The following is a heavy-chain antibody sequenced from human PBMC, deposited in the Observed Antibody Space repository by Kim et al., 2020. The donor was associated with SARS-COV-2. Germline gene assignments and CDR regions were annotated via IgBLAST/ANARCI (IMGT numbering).Heavy chain of an antibody. J-gene: IGHJ5*02. Sequence: SETLSLTCTVSGGSISSYYWSWIRQPPGKGLEWIGYIYYSGSTNYNPSLKSRVTISVDTSKNQFSLKLSSVTAADTAVYYCAREHWEGWFDPWGQGTLVTVSS. CDR3: AREHWEGWFDP. D-gene: IGHD1-26*01. CDR2: IYYSGST. V-gene: IGHV4-59*13. CDR1: GGSISSYY.